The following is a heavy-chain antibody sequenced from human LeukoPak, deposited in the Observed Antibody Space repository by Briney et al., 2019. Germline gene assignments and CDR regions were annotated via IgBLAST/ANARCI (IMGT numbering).Heavy chain of an antibody. CDR1: GDTFSDYT. J-gene: IGHJ4*02. Sequence: SVKVSCKASGDTFSDYTISWVRQAPGQGLEWMGRVMPFLDVANYAQKFQGRVTITADKSTSTAYMELSSLRSEDTAVYYCARDHCSGGSCLGGHWGQGTLVTVSS. V-gene: IGHV1-69*04. CDR2: VMPFLDVA. CDR3: ARDHCSGGSCLGGH. D-gene: IGHD2-15*01.